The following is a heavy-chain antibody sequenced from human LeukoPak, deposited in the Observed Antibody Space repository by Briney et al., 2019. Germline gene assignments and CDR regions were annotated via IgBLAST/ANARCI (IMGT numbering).Heavy chain of an antibody. CDR1: GGTFSSYA. D-gene: IGHD6-13*01. V-gene: IGHV1-69*13. Sequence: ASVKVSCKASGGTFSSYAISWVRQAPGQGLEWMGGIIPIFGTANYAQKFQGRVTITADESTSTAYMELSSLRAEDTAVFYCAKDRVIAGAGEIDFWGQGTLVTVSS. J-gene: IGHJ4*02. CDR2: IIPIFGTA. CDR3: AKDRVIAGAGEIDF.